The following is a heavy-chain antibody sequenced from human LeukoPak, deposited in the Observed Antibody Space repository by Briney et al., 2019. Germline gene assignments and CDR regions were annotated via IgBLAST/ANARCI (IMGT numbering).Heavy chain of an antibody. Sequence: PGGSLRLSCAASGFTFVTFAMGWVRQAPGKGLEWVATISGSGGGTYYADSVKGRFTISSDNSKNTLYLEMNSLRAADPAVYYCAIHKSAVSRYSYSMDVWGKGATVTVSS. CDR3: AIHKSAVSRYSYSMDV. D-gene: IGHD6-13*01. J-gene: IGHJ6*03. V-gene: IGHV3-23*01. CDR1: GFTFVTFA. CDR2: ISGSGGGT.